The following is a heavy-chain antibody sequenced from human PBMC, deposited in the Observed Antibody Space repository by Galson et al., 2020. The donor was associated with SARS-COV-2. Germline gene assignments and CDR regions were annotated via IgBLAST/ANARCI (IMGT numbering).Heavy chain of an antibody. D-gene: IGHD4-4*01. V-gene: IGHV1-24*01. J-gene: IGHJ5*02. CDR1: GYTLTELS. CDR3: ATMAPVTAANHWFDP. Sequence: ASAKVSCKVSGYTLTELSMHWVRQAPGKGLEWMGGFDPEDGETIYAQKFQGRVTMTEDTSTDTAYMELSSLRSEDTAVYYCATMAPVTAANHWFDPWSPGTLFPVSS. CDR2: FDPEDGET.